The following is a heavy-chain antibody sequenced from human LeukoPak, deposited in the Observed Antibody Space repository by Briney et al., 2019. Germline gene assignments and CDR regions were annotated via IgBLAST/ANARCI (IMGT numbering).Heavy chain of an antibody. CDR1: GFSFTSYA. V-gene: IGHV3-23*01. J-gene: IGHJ5*02. CDR2: ISETGSRT. CDR3: AKDPVAATGTGRINWFDP. D-gene: IGHD3-10*01. Sequence: GGSLRLSCAASGFSFTSYAMGWVRQALGKGLEWVSSISETGSRTYYADSVKGRFTISRDNSKNTLFLQMDSLRVEDTAIYYCAKDPVAATGTGRINWFDPWGQGTLVTVSS.